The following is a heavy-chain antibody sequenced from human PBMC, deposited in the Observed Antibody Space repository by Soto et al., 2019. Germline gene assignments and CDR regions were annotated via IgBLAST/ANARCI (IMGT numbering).Heavy chain of an antibody. CDR3: ARDDLDILTGYFDRAFDY. D-gene: IGHD3-9*01. Sequence: QVQLVQSGAEVKKPGASVKVSCKASGYTFTSYGISWVRQATGQGLEWMGWISAYNGNTNYAQKLQGRVTMTTDTSTSTAYMELRSLRSDDTAVYYCARDDLDILTGYFDRAFDYWGQGTLVTVSS. CDR2: ISAYNGNT. J-gene: IGHJ4*02. V-gene: IGHV1-18*01. CDR1: GYTFTSYG.